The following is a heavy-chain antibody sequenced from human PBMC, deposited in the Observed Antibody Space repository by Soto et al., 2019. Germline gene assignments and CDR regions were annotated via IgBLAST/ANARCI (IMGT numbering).Heavy chain of an antibody. V-gene: IGHV3-23*01. Sequence: GGSLRLSCAASGFTFSSYAMSWVRQALGKGLEWVSAISGSGGSTYYADSVKGRFTISRDNSKNTLYLQMNSLRAEDTAVYYCAKDLGSSSWFDAFDIWGQGTMVTVSS. CDR1: GFTFSSYA. J-gene: IGHJ3*02. D-gene: IGHD6-13*01. CDR3: AKDLGSSSWFDAFDI. CDR2: ISGSGGST.